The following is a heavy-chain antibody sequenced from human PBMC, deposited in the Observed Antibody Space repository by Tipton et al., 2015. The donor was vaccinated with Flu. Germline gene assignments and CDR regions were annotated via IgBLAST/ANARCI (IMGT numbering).Heavy chain of an antibody. CDR3: ARREGSSGWFGMDV. V-gene: IGHV4-59*08. Sequence: TLSLTCTVPGGSISSYYWSWIRQPPGKGLEWIGYIYYSGSTNYNPSLKSRVTISVDTSKNQFSLKLSSVTAADTAVYYCARREGSSGWFGMDVWGQGTTVTVSS. J-gene: IGHJ6*02. CDR1: GGSISSYY. CDR2: IYYSGST. D-gene: IGHD6-19*01.